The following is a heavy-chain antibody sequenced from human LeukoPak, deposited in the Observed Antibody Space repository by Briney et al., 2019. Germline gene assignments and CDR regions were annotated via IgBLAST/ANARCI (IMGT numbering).Heavy chain of an antibody. Sequence: ASVKVSCKASGYTFTSYDINWVRQAAGQGLEWMGWMNPNSGNTGYAQKFQGRVTMTRNTSISTAYMELSSLRSEDTAVYYCARGLVRQWLVFVYWGQGTLVTVSS. J-gene: IGHJ4*02. CDR2: MNPNSGNT. V-gene: IGHV1-8*01. CDR1: GYTFTSYD. CDR3: ARGLVRQWLVFVY. D-gene: IGHD6-19*01.